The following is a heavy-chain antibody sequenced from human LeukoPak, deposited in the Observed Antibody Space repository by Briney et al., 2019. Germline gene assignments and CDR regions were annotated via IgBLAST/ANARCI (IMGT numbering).Heavy chain of an antibody. CDR1: GFTFSGYG. Sequence: GRSLRLSCAASGFTFSGYGMHWVRQAPGKGLEWVAVISYDGSYKYYADSVQGRFTISRDNSKNTLYLQMNSPRPDDTAVYYCAKWDFDYWGQGTLVTVSS. J-gene: IGHJ4*02. CDR3: AKWDFDY. V-gene: IGHV3-30*18. CDR2: ISYDGSYK.